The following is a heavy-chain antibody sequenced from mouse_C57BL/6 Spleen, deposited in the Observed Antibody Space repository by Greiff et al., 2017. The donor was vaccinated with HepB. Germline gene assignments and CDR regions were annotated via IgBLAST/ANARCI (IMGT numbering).Heavy chain of an antibody. D-gene: IGHD4-1*01. CDR2: ISGGGGNT. CDR1: GFTFSSYT. J-gene: IGHJ3*01. CDR3: ARKEGYWGWFAY. Sequence: EVKLVESGGGLVKPGGSLKLSCAASGFTFSSYTMSWVRQTPEKRLEWVATISGGGGNTYYPDSVKGRFTISRDNAKNTLYLQLSSLGSEDTALYYCARKEGYWGWFAYWGQGTLVTVSA. V-gene: IGHV5-9*01.